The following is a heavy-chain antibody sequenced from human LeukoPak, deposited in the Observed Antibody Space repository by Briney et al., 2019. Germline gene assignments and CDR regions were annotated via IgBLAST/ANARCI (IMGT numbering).Heavy chain of an antibody. CDR1: GGSISSSSYY. CDR3: SNAVHDFWSGYSYYMDV. D-gene: IGHD3-3*01. J-gene: IGHJ6*03. CDR2: IYYSGST. Sequence: SETLSLTCTVSGGSISSSSYYWGWIRQPPGKGLEWIGSIYYSGSTYYNPSLKSRVTISVDTSKNQFSLKLSSVTAADTAVYYCSNAVHDFWSGYSYYMDVWGKGTTVTVSS. V-gene: IGHV4-39*07.